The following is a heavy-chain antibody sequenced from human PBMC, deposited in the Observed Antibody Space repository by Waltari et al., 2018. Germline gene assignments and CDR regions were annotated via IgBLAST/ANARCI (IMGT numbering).Heavy chain of an antibody. Sequence: QVQLQESGPGLVKPSETLSLTCSVSGASIYSHYWSWIRQPPGKGLEWLGSFYYSGGPNYNPSRQGRVSISLHTSKNEVSLKLTSVTAADTAVYYCARSTSGYYSPFDSWGQGTLVTVSS. D-gene: IGHD3-22*01. CDR2: FYYSGGP. J-gene: IGHJ4*02. CDR3: ARSTSGYYSPFDS. CDR1: GASIYSHY. V-gene: IGHV4-59*08.